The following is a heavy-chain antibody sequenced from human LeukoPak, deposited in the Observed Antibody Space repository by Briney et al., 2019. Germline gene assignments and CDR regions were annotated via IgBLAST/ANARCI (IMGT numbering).Heavy chain of an antibody. J-gene: IGHJ2*01. CDR3: ARGSIAAAGNMEYWYFDL. Sequence: SETLSLTCAVYGGSFSGYYWSWFRQPPGKGLEWIGEINHSGSTNYNPSLKSRVTISVDTSKNQFSLELSSVTAADTAVYYCARGSIAAAGNMEYWYFDLWGRGTLVTVSS. D-gene: IGHD6-13*01. CDR2: INHSGST. CDR1: GGSFSGYY. V-gene: IGHV4-34*01.